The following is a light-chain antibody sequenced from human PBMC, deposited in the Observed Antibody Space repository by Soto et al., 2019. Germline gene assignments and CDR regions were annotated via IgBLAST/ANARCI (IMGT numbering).Light chain of an antibody. J-gene: IGKJ4*01. V-gene: IGKV3-20*01. CDR3: QHYGDSPLT. CDR1: QSVSSSY. CDR2: GAS. Sequence: EMVLTQSPGTLSLSPGERATLSCRASQSVSSSYLAWYQQKPGQAPRLLIYGASSRATGIPDRFSGSGSGTDFTLTTSRLEPEDFAVYHCQHYGDSPLTFGGGTKVDI.